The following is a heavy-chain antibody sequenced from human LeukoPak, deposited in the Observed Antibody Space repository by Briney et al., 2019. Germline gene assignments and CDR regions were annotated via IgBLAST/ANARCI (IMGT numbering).Heavy chain of an antibody. CDR1: GGTFSSYA. D-gene: IGHD2-21*02. CDR2: IIPSFGTA. Sequence: SVKVSCKASGGTFSSYAISWVRQAPGQGLEWMGRIIPSFGTANYAQKFQGRVTITTDESTSTAYMELSSLRSEDTAVYYCARDWTALSYCGGDCSGGYFDYWRQGTLVTVSS. V-gene: IGHV1-69*05. J-gene: IGHJ4*02. CDR3: ARDWTALSYCGGDCSGGYFDY.